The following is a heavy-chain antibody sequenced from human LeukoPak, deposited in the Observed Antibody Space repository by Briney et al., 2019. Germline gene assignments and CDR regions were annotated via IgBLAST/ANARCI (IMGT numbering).Heavy chain of an antibody. CDR2: ISSSSSYI. Sequence: PGRSLRLSCAASGFTFSSYSMNWVRQAPGKGLEWVSSISSSSSYIYYADSVKGRFTISRDNAKNSLYLQMNSLRAEDTAVYYCARAPVLRYFDWLSVAAQYFDYWGQGTLVTVSS. V-gene: IGHV3-21*01. CDR1: GFTFSSYS. CDR3: ARAPVLRYFDWLSVAAQYFDY. J-gene: IGHJ4*02. D-gene: IGHD3-9*01.